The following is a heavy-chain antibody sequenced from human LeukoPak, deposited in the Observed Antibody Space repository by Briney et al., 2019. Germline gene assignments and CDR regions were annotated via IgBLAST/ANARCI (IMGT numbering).Heavy chain of an antibody. Sequence: SETLSLTCTVSGGSISSSSYYWGWIRQPPGKGLEWIGSIYYSGNTYYNPSLKSRVTISVDTSKNQFSLKLSSVTAADTAVYYCARHSGYRSYYFDYWGQGTLVTVSS. V-gene: IGHV4-39*01. CDR3: ARHSGYRSYYFDY. D-gene: IGHD5-18*01. CDR2: IYYSGNT. CDR1: GGSISSSSYY. J-gene: IGHJ4*02.